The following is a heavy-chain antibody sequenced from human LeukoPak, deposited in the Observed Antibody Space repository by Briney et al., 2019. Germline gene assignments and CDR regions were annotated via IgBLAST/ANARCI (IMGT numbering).Heavy chain of an antibody. CDR2: MKGDGSEI. Sequence: PGGSLRLSCAASGFTVSSNYMSWVRQAPGKGLEWVANMKGDGSEIHYVDSVKGRFTISRDNAKNSLYLQMNSLRPEDTAVYYCARPAYTAAYDLWGQGTMVTVSS. J-gene: IGHJ3*01. V-gene: IGHV3-7*01. CDR1: GFTVSSNY. CDR3: ARPAYTAAYDL. D-gene: IGHD3-16*01.